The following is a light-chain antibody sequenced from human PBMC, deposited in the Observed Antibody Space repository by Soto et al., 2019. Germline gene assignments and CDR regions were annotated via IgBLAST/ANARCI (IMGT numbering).Light chain of an antibody. Sequence: QSALTQPPSASGSLGQSVTISCTGTSSDVGGYNYVSWYQQRPGKAPKVMIYEVNKRPSGVPDRFSGSKSGNTASLTVSGLQAEDEADYYCSSYAGSNNWVCGGGTKVTAL. CDR1: SSDVGGYNY. V-gene: IGLV2-8*01. CDR3: SSYAGSNNWV. J-gene: IGLJ3*02. CDR2: EVN.